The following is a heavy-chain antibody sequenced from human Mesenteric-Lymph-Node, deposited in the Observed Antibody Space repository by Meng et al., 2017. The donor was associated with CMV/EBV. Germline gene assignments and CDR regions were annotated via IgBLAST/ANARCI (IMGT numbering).Heavy chain of an antibody. D-gene: IGHD2-15*01. V-gene: IGHV1-69*05. Sequence: GGTLSNYVISWVRQAPGQGLEWMGGITPILGTTNYAQKFQGRLTITTDESTSTVYMELSSLRSEDTAMYYCAREARGSSGAIYYFDYWGQGTLVTVSS. CDR1: GGTLSNYV. CDR3: AREARGSSGAIYYFDY. CDR2: ITPILGTT. J-gene: IGHJ4*02.